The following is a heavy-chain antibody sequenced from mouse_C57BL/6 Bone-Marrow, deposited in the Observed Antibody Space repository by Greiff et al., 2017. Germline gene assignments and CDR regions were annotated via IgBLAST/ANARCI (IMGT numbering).Heavy chain of an antibody. CDR1: GFNIKDDY. J-gene: IGHJ4*01. CDR2: IDPENGDT. CDR3: TTTAMDY. V-gene: IGHV14-4*01. Sequence: VQLKESGAELVRPGASVKLSCTASGFNIKDDYMHWVKQRPEQGLEWIGWIDPENGDTEYASKFQGKATITADTSSNTAYLQLSSLTSEDTAVYYCTTTAMDYWGQGTSVTVSP.